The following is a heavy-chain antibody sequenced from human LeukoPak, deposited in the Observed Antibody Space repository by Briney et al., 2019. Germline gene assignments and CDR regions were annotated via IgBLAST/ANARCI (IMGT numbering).Heavy chain of an antibody. D-gene: IGHD3-22*01. CDR3: AAADYYDSSGYYPYAFHI. J-gene: IGHJ3*02. CDR1: GFTFTRSA. CDR2: IVVGSGNT. Sequence: AVKVSCKASGFTFTRSAMQWVRQARGQRLEWIGWIVVGSGNTNYAQKFQERVTITRDMSTSTAYMELSSLRSEDTAVYYCAAADYYDSSGYYPYAFHIWGQGTMVTVSS. V-gene: IGHV1-58*02.